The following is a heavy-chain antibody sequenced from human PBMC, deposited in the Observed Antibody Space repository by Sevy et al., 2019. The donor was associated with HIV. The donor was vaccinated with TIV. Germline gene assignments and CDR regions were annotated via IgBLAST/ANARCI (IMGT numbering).Heavy chain of an antibody. D-gene: IGHD3-16*01. CDR2: ISGSGGDT. Sequence: GGSLRLSCAASAFTFKNYAMTWVRQAPGKGLQWISSISGSGGDTKYADSVKGRFTISRDNSKNTLYLQMNSLRAEDTAVYYCAKDEGDYIWGTFGHWGQGTLVTVSS. CDR3: AKDEGDYIWGTFGH. J-gene: IGHJ4*02. CDR1: AFTFKNYA. V-gene: IGHV3-23*01.